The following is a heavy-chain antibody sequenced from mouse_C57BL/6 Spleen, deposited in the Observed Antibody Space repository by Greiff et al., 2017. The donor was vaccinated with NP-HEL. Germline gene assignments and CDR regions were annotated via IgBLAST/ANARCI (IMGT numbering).Heavy chain of an antibody. CDR3: ARNRRITTVVAHFDY. CDR2: IDPSDSYT. Sequence: QVHVKQPGAELVKPGASVKLSCKASGYTFTSYWMQWVKQRPGQGLEWIGEIDPSDSYTNYNQKFKGKATLTVDTSSSTAYMQLSSLTSEDSAVYYCARNRRITTVVAHFDYWGQGTTLTVSS. V-gene: IGHV1-50*01. D-gene: IGHD1-1*01. J-gene: IGHJ2*01. CDR1: GYTFTSYW.